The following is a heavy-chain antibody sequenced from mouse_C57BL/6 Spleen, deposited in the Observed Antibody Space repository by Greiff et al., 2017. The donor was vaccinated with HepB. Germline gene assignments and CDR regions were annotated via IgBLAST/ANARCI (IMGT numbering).Heavy chain of an antibody. V-gene: IGHV1-52*01. CDR1: GYTFTSYW. CDR2: IDPSDSET. J-gene: IGHJ1*03. Sequence: QVQLQQPGAELVRPGSSVKLSCKASGYTFTSYWMHWVKQRPIQGLEWIGNIDPSDSETHYNQKFKDKATLTVDKSSSTAYMQLSSLTSEDSAVYYCAREGGNDWYFDVWGTGTTVTVSS. D-gene: IGHD1-1*02. CDR3: AREGGNDWYFDV.